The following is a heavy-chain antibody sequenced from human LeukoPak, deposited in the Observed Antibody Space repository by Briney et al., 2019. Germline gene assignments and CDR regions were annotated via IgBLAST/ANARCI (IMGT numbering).Heavy chain of an antibody. V-gene: IGHV3-64*01. CDR1: GFTFSSYA. Sequence: GGSLRLSCAASGFTFSSYAMHWVRQAPGKGLEYVSAISSNGGSTYYANSVKGRFTISRDNSKNTLYLQMGSLRAEDMAVYYCVLGGYDSPYLGFDYWGQGTLVTVSS. J-gene: IGHJ4*02. D-gene: IGHD3-22*01. CDR3: VLGGYDSPYLGFDY. CDR2: ISSNGGST.